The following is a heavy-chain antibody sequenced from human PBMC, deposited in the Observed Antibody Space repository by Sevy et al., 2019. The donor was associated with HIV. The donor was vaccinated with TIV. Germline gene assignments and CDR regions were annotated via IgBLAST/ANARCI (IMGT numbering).Heavy chain of an antibody. D-gene: IGHD3-22*01. V-gene: IGHV3-23*01. CDR2: ISISGDSI. Sequence: GGSLRLSCAASGFTLSLYAMTWVRQAPGKGLEWVSTISISGDSIYYADSVKGRFTISRDNSKNTLYLQMNSLRAEDTAIYFCAKDHDNNWFDPWGQGTLVTVSS. CDR3: AKDHDNNWFDP. J-gene: IGHJ5*02. CDR1: GFTLSLYA.